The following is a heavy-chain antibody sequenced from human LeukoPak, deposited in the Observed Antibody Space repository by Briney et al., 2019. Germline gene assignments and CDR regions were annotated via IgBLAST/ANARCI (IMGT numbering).Heavy chain of an antibody. CDR1: GFTFSSYS. CDR2: ISSSSSTI. J-gene: IGHJ4*02. CDR3: ARALYDSSGYYHGVFDY. V-gene: IGHV3-48*02. Sequence: GGSLRLSCAASGFTFSSYSMNWVRQAPGKGPEWVSYISSSSSTIYYADSVKGRFTISRDNAKNSLYLQMNSLRDEDTAVYYCARALYDSSGYYHGVFDYWGQGTLSPSPQ. D-gene: IGHD3-22*01.